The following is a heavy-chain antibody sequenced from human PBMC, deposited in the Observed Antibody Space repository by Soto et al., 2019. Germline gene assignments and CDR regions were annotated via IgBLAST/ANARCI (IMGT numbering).Heavy chain of an antibody. J-gene: IGHJ4*02. CDR1: GGSFSGYY. V-gene: IGHV4-34*01. CDR2: INHSGST. CDR3: ARGVRFLYYFDY. D-gene: IGHD2-21*01. Sequence: QVQLQQWGAGLLKPSETLSLTCAVYGGSFSGYYWSWIRQPPGKGLEWIGEINHSGSTNYNPSLKSRVTISVDTSKNQFSLKLSSVTAADTAVYYCARGVRFLYYFDYWGQGTLVTVSS.